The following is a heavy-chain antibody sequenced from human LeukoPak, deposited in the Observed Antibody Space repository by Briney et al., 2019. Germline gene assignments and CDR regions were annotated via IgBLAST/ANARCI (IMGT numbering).Heavy chain of an antibody. Sequence: SETLSLTCTVSGGPISSPNHFWGWVRQPPGKGLEWIGSVYYGGRTYSNPSLKSRVTMSADTSKNQFSLTLSSVTAADTAVYYCARVVAGTKDFQYWGQGTLVTVSS. CDR3: ARVVAGTKDFQY. V-gene: IGHV4-39*01. J-gene: IGHJ1*01. CDR1: GGPISSPNHF. CDR2: VYYGGRT. D-gene: IGHD6-19*01.